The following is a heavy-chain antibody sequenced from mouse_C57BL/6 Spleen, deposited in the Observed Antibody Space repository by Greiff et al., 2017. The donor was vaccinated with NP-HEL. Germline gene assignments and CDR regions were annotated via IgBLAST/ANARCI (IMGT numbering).Heavy chain of an antibody. J-gene: IGHJ3*01. CDR1: GYTFTSYW. CDR2: IDPSDSYT. D-gene: IGHD2-4*01. Sequence: QVQLQQPGAELVMPGASVKLSCKASGYTFTSYWMHWVKQRPGQGLEWIGEIDPSDSYTNYNQKFKGKSTLTVDKSSSTAYMQLSSLTSEDSAVYYCARNRDDYDLAYWGQGTLVTVSA. CDR3: ARNRDDYDLAY. V-gene: IGHV1-69*01.